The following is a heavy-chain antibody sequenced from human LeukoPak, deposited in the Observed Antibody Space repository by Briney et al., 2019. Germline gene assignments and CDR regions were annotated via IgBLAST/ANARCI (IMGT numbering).Heavy chain of an antibody. CDR1: GFTFSDYS. CDR2: VNTVSSYI. V-gene: IGHV3-21*01. D-gene: IGHD3-22*01. Sequence: GGSLRLSCAASGFTFSDYSMNWVRQAPGKGLEWVASVNTVSSYIYYADSMRGRFTTSRDNAKNSLFLQMNSLRAEDTAVYYCARLRRNSDRSDFFYYYDHWGQGTLVTVSS. J-gene: IGHJ4*02. CDR3: ARLRRNSDRSDFFYYYDH.